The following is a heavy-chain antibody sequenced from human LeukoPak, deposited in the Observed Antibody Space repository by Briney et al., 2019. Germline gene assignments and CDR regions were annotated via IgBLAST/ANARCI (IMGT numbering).Heavy chain of an antibody. J-gene: IGHJ3*01. V-gene: IGHV4-31*03. CDR1: GGSISSGGYY. D-gene: IGHD6-13*01. CDR3: AREEVGIAAAGTGGVT. CDR2: IYYSGST. Sequence: PSETLSLTCTVSGGSISSGGYYWSWIRQHPGKGLEGIGYIYYSGSTYYNPSLKSRVTISVDTSKNQFSLKLSSVTAADTAVYYCAREEVGIAAAGTGGVTWGQGTMVTVSS.